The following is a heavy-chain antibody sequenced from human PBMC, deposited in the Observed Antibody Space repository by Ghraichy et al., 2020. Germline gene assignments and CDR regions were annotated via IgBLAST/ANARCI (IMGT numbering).Heavy chain of an antibody. J-gene: IGHJ4*02. CDR2: INHSGST. Sequence: SETLSLTCAVYGGSFSGYYWSWIRQPPGKGLEWIGEINHSGSTNYNPSLKSRVTISVDTSKNQFSLKLSSVTAADTAVYYCARIGGYSYGPGFDYWGQGTLVTVSS. V-gene: IGHV4-34*01. D-gene: IGHD5-18*01. CDR3: ARIGGYSYGPGFDY. CDR1: GGSFSGYY.